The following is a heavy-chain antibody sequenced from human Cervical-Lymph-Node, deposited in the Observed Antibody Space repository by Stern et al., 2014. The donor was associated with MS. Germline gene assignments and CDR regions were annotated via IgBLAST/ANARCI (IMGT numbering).Heavy chain of an antibody. D-gene: IGHD3-3*01. CDR1: GFSLITSGTS. CDR3: ARMMGSGYRHYFDY. J-gene: IGHJ4*02. Sequence: QVTLRESGPALVKPTQTLTLTCTFSGFSLITSGTSVSWIRQSPGRALEWLARIDWNDKTFYNSSQMTRLTISKDTSKNQVVLTMTNVDPVDTATYYCARMMGSGYRHYFDYWGQGTPVTVSS. V-gene: IGHV2-70*17. CDR2: IDWNDKT.